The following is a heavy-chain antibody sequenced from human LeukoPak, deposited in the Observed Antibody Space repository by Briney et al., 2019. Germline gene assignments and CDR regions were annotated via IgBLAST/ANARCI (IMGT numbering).Heavy chain of an antibody. CDR2: IIPIFGTA. J-gene: IGHJ5*02. D-gene: IGHD3-22*01. Sequence: SVKVSCKASGGTFSSYAISWVRQAPGQGLEWMGGIIPIFGTANYAQKFQGRVTITTDESTSTAYMELSSLRSEDTAVYYCARDVHDREYYYDSSGYQGWFDPWGQGTLVTVSS. CDR1: GGTFSSYA. V-gene: IGHV1-69*05. CDR3: ARDVHDREYYYDSSGYQGWFDP.